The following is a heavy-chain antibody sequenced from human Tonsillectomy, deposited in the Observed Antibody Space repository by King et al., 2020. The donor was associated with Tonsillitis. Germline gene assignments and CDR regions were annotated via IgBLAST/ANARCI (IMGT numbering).Heavy chain of an antibody. D-gene: IGHD2-15*01. Sequence: DVQLVESGGDLVQPGGSLRLSCAASGFNFRSYWMSWVRQAPGKGREWVANIKQDGSEKNYVDSVKGRFTISRDHARNSLYLQMNSLRAEDTAVYYCARDFWTGDVVVVAAMDVWGKGTTVTVSS. CDR2: IKQDGSEK. CDR3: ARDFWTGDVVVVAAMDV. J-gene: IGHJ6*04. CDR1: GFNFRSYW. V-gene: IGHV3-7*01.